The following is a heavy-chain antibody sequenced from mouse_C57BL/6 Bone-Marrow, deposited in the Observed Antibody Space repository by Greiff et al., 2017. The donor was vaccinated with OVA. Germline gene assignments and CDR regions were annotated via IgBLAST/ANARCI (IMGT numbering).Heavy chain of an antibody. CDR1: GFTFRSYG. Sequence: EVMLMESGGDLVKPGGSLKLSCAASGFTFRSYGMSWVRQTPDKRLEWVATISSGGGYTYYPDSVKGRFTISRDNAKNTLYLQMSSLKSEDTAMYYSARRVTRRLYAMDYWGKGTSVTVSS. CDR2: ISSGGGYT. D-gene: IGHD2-2*01. J-gene: IGHJ4*01. V-gene: IGHV5-6*02. CDR3: ARRVTRRLYAMDY.